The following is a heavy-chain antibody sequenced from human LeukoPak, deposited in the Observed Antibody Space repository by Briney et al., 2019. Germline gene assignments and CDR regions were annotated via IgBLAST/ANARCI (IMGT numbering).Heavy chain of an antibody. CDR1: GFTFSNAW. CDR2: IKSNTDGGTT. J-gene: IGHJ4*02. D-gene: IGHD2-2*01. CDR3: ATEGLVPAAMGY. V-gene: IGHV3-15*01. Sequence: GGSLRLSCAASGFTFSNAWMSWFRQAPGKGLEWVGRIKSNTDGGTTDYAAPVKGRFTVSGDDSKKTLYLQMNSLKTEDTAVYYCATEGLVPAAMGYWGQGTLVTVSS.